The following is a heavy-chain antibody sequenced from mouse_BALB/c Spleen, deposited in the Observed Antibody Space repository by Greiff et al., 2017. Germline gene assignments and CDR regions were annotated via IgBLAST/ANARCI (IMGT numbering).Heavy chain of an antibody. Sequence: VQLKQSGPELMKPGASVKISCKASGYSFTSYYMHWVKQSHGKSLEWIGYIDPFNGGTSYNQKFKGKATLTVDKSSSTAYMHLSSLTSEDSAVYYCARSFDYWGQGTTLTVSS. CDR1: GYSFTSYY. J-gene: IGHJ2*01. V-gene: IGHV1S135*01. CDR3: ARSFDY. CDR2: IDPFNGGT.